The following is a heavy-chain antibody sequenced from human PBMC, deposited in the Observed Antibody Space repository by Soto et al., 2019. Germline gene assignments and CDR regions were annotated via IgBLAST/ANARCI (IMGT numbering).Heavy chain of an antibody. Sequence: PSETLSLTCTVSGGSISSGGYYWSWIRQHPGKGLEWIGYIYYSGSTNYNPSLKSRVTISVDTSKNQFSLKLSSVTAADTAVYYCARGRRTAVTIDYWGQGTLVTVSS. CDR3: ARGRRTAVTIDY. V-gene: IGHV4-31*03. D-gene: IGHD4-17*01. J-gene: IGHJ4*02. CDR1: GGSISSGGYY. CDR2: IYYSGST.